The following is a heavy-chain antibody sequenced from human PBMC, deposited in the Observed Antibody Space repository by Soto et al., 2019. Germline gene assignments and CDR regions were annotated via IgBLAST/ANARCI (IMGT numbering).Heavy chain of an antibody. CDR1: GFPFRNSW. D-gene: IGHD2-15*01. V-gene: IGHV3-7*01. CDR3: ARAGW. J-gene: IGHJ4*02. Sequence: EVQLVESGGGLVQPGGPWGFPWAALGFPFRNSWMSWARQAPGKGPEWVASIDQGGSVEYYVDSVKGRFTISRDNAKNSLYLQMNSLIGEDTATYYCARAGWWGQGTLVIVSS. CDR2: IDQGGSVE.